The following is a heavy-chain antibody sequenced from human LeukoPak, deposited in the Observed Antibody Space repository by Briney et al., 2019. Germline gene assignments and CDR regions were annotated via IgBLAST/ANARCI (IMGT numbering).Heavy chain of an antibody. CDR3: ARDPRKGSPDYFDY. Sequence: PGTSLRLSCATSGFTFNNYPMHWDRQAPGKGLEWVAVIGYDGRFKFHSDSVKGRFTISRDDSKNTLYLQMNSLRPEDTAVYYCARDPRKGSPDYFDYWGQGTLVTVST. V-gene: IGHV3-30*04. J-gene: IGHJ4*02. CDR1: GFTFNNYP. D-gene: IGHD3-10*01. CDR2: IGYDGRFK.